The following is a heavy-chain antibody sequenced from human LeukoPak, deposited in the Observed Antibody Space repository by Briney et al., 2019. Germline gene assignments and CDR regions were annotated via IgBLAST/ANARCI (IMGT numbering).Heavy chain of an antibody. D-gene: IGHD2-21*01. CDR1: GGSISSSSSY. Sequence: PSETLSLTCTVSGGSISSSSSYWTWIRQPPGKGLEWIGSIYYSGSTYYNPSLQSRVTMSVDTSKNQLSLKLSSVTAADTAVYYCARALQFHWYFDLWGRGTLVTVSS. CDR2: IYYSGST. J-gene: IGHJ2*01. CDR3: ARALQFHWYFDL. V-gene: IGHV4-39*01.